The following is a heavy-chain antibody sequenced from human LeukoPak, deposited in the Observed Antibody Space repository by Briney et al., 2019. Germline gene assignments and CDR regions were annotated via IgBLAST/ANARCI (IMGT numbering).Heavy chain of an antibody. Sequence: PGGSLRLSCAASGFPFSSYEMNWVRQAPGKGLEWVSYINSGGSNRYYADSVKGRFTISRDNGKNSLYLQMNSLRAEDTAVYYCASYDSYGDTAIDYWGQGTLVTVSS. CDR2: INSGGSNR. J-gene: IGHJ4*02. D-gene: IGHD4-17*01. CDR3: ASYDSYGDTAIDY. V-gene: IGHV3-48*03. CDR1: GFPFSSYE.